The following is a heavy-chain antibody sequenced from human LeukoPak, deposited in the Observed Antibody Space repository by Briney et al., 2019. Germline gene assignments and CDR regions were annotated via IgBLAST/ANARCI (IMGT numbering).Heavy chain of an antibody. J-gene: IGHJ5*02. CDR2: IYHSGST. V-gene: IGHV4-38-2*01. Sequence: SETLSLTCAVSGYSLSSGYYWGWIRQPPGKGLEWIGSIYHSGSTYYNPSLKSRVTISVDTSKNQFSLKLSSVTAADTAVYYCARRGATTSVWWFDPWGQGTLVTVSS. D-gene: IGHD1-26*01. CDR3: ARRGATTSVWWFDP. CDR1: GYSLSSGYY.